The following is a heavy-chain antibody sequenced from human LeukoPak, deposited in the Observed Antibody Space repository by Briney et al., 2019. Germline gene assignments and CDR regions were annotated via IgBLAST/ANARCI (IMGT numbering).Heavy chain of an antibody. Sequence: PGGSLRLSCAASGFTFDDYGMSWVRQAPGKGLEWVSGINWNGGSTGYADSVKGRFTISRDNAKNSLYLQMNSLRAEDTALYYCARLDYYGSGSYYNDYYYYMDVWGKGTTVTVSS. V-gene: IGHV3-20*04. CDR3: ARLDYYGSGSYYNDYYYYMDV. J-gene: IGHJ6*03. CDR2: INWNGGST. D-gene: IGHD3-10*01. CDR1: GFTFDDYG.